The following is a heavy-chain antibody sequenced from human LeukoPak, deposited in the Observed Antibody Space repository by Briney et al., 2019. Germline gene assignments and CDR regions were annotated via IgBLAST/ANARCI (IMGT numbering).Heavy chain of an antibody. J-gene: IGHJ4*02. CDR2: ISWSSGSI. D-gene: IGHD5-12*01. Sequence: PGGSLRLSCAASGFTFDDYAMHWVRQAPGKGLEWVSGISWSSGSIGYADSVKGRFTISRDNAKNSLYLQMNSLRAEDTALYYCASSGDGYNFIIDYWGQGTLVTVSS. CDR1: GFTFDDYA. CDR3: ASSGDGYNFIIDY. V-gene: IGHV3-9*01.